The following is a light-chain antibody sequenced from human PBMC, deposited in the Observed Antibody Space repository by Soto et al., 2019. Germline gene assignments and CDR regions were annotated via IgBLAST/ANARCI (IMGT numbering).Light chain of an antibody. Sequence: EVVMTQSPVTLSVSPGERATLSCMASQSVNSNLAWYQQKPGQAPRLLIYATSTRAAGIPARFSGSGSGTEFTLTISSLQSEDFAVYYCQQYNDWPLTFGGGTKVDIK. CDR3: QQYNDWPLT. J-gene: IGKJ4*01. V-gene: IGKV3D-15*01. CDR2: ATS. CDR1: QSVNSN.